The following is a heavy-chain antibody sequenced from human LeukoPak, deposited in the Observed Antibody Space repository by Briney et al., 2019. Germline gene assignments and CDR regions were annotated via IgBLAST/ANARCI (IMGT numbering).Heavy chain of an antibody. CDR1: GFTFSSYA. Sequence: GGSLILSCAASGFTFSSYAMRWVRQAPGKGLEWGSGISGSGDNTYYADSVKGRFTISRDNSKNTLYVQVNSLGTEDTAAYYCAKGSYYDSSGSFYFDYWGQGTLVTVSS. CDR3: AKGSYYDSSGSFYFDY. CDR2: ISGSGDNT. V-gene: IGHV3-23*01. D-gene: IGHD3-22*01. J-gene: IGHJ4*02.